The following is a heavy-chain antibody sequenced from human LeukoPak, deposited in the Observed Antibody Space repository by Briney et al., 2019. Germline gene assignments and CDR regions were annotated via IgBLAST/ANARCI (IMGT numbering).Heavy chain of an antibody. Sequence: GGSLRLSCAASGFTFTNNFMSWVRQVPGKGLEWVANIKQDGSEKTYADSVRGRFTIFRDDAKDSVYLQMNSLRAEDSAIYYCAREGFYFFDFWGQGTLVTVSS. CDR2: IKQDGSEK. CDR1: GFTFTNNF. CDR3: AREGFYFFDF. J-gene: IGHJ4*01. V-gene: IGHV3-7*01.